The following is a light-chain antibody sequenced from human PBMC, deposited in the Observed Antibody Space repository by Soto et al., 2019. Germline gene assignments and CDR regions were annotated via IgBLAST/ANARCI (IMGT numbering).Light chain of an antibody. Sequence: EIVLSQYPATLSLSPGERATLSCRASQSVSSYLAWYQQKPGQAPRLLIYDASNRATGIPPRFSGSGSGTDFTLTISSLEPEDFAVYYCQQRNNWLGFTFGPGTKVDIK. J-gene: IGKJ3*01. CDR2: DAS. V-gene: IGKV3-11*01. CDR3: QQRNNWLGFT. CDR1: QSVSSY.